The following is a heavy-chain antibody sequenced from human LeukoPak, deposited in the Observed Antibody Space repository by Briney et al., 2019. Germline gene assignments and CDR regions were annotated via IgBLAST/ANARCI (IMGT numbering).Heavy chain of an antibody. CDR1: GYSFTSYW. D-gene: IGHD3-22*01. CDR3: ARHPMSVPYYYDSSGYYYFDY. J-gene: IGHJ4*02. Sequence: GESLQISCKGSGYSFTSYWIGWVRQMPGKGLEWMGIIYPGDSDTRYSPSFQGQVTISADKSISTAYLQWSSLKASDTAMYYCARHPMSVPYYYDSSGYYYFDYWGQGTLVTVSS. CDR2: IYPGDSDT. V-gene: IGHV5-51*01.